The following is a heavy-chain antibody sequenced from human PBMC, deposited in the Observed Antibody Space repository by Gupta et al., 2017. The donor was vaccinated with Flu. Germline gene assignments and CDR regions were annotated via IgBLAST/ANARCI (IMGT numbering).Heavy chain of an antibody. J-gene: IGHJ6*02. CDR2: INHSGST. V-gene: IGHV4-34*01. CDR1: GGSFSGYY. CDR3: ARGGEYCSSTSCYTGTDYYGMDV. Sequence: QVQLQQWGAGLLKPSETLSLTCAVYGGSFSGYYWIWLRQPPGKGLEWIGEINHSGSTNYNPSLKSRVTISVDTSKNQFSLKLSSVTAADTAVYYCARGGEYCSSTSCYTGTDYYGMDVWGQGTTVTVSS. D-gene: IGHD2-2*02.